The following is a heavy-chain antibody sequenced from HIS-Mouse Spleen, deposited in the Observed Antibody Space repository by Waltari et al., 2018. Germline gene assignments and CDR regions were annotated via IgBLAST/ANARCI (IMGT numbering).Heavy chain of an antibody. Sequence: EVQLVWSGGGFVKPGGSLVLSCSACRFTVSTSRMSWVRQAPGKGLEWVANIKQDGSEKYYVDSVKGRFTISRDNAKNSLYLQMNSLRAEDTAVYYCARDRYWYFDLWGRGTLVTVSS. V-gene: IGHV3-7*01. CDR1: RFTVSTSR. CDR2: IKQDGSEK. J-gene: IGHJ2*01. CDR3: ARDRYWYFDL.